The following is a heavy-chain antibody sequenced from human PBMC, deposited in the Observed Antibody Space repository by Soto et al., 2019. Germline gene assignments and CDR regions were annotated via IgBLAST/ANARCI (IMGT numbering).Heavy chain of an antibody. J-gene: IGHJ4*02. Sequence: QVRVVQSGAEVRKPGSSVKVSCTASGDPSSYSAIGWLRQAPGQVLEWMGGINPNFGSAIYAQKFQGRTTITAHYMELNDLRSEDTAIYCCATYCTAVAYFEYWGQGTLVTVSS. V-gene: IGHV1-69*01. CDR2: INPNFGSA. D-gene: IGHD2-8*01. CDR3: ATYCTAVAYFEY. CDR1: GDPSSYSA.